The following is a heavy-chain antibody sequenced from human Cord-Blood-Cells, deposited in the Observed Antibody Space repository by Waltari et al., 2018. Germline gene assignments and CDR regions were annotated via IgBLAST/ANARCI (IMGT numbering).Heavy chain of an antibody. CDR2: MMPILGIA. J-gene: IGHJ4*02. V-gene: IGHV1-69*09. CDR1: GSTFSSSA. Sequence: QAKLMQSGAAMKQPRASLTVSCQASGSTFSSSAISWVRQAPGQGLEWMGRMMPILGIANYAQKSERRFMITADKSTTTAYRELSRLRAEDASVYYCERDDAMAAGYWGQGTLVTVSS. CDR3: ERDDAMAAGY. D-gene: IGHD6-19*01.